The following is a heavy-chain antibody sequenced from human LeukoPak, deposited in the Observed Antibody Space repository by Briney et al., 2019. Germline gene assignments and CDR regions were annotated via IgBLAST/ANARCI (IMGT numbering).Heavy chain of an antibody. CDR3: ARLPEYCSGGSCYPEDY. V-gene: IGHV5-51*01. CDR2: IYPGDSDT. CDR1: GYSFTSYW. D-gene: IGHD2-15*01. J-gene: IGHJ4*02. Sequence: GESLKISCKGSGYSFTSYWIGWVRQMPGKGLERMGIIYPGDSDTRYSPSFQGQVTISADKSISTAYLQWSSLKASDTAMYYCARLPEYCSGGSCYPEDYWGQGTLVTVSS.